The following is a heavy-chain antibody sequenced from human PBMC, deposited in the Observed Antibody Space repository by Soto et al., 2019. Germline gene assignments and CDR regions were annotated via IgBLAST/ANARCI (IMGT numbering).Heavy chain of an antibody. CDR1: GFTFSSYA. J-gene: IGHJ3*02. Sequence: GGSLRLSCAASGFTFSSYAMHWVRQAPGKGLEWVALISYDGSDKDYADSVKGRFTISRDNAKNSLYLQMNSLRAEDTALYYCARWGDSSGYSDDVFDIWGQGTMVTVSS. CDR3: ARWGDSSGYSDDVFDI. CDR2: ISYDGSDK. D-gene: IGHD3-22*01. V-gene: IGHV3-30-3*01.